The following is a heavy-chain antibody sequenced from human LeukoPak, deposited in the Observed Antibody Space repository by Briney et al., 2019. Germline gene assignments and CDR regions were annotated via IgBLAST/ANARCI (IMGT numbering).Heavy chain of an antibody. CDR2: IKSKTDGGTT. V-gene: IGHV3-15*01. J-gene: IGHJ4*02. D-gene: IGHD3-10*01. Sequence: GGSLRLSCAASGFTFSSAWMSWVRQAPGKGLEWVGRIKSKTDGGTTDYAAPVKGRFTISRDDSKNTLYLQMNSLKTEDTAVYYCILWFGELLDYWGQGTLVTVSS. CDR3: ILWFGELLDY. CDR1: GFTFSSAW.